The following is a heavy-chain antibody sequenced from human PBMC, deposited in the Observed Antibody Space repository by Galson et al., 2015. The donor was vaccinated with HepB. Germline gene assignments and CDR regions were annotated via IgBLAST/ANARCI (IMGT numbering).Heavy chain of an antibody. D-gene: IGHD2-15*01. V-gene: IGHV3-23*01. J-gene: IGHJ4*02. CDR3: AKSKTGVVATGGGEY. CDR2: VSGRGDST. Sequence: SLRLSCAASGFTFSSYVMTWVRQAPGKGLEWVSTVSGRGDSTYYADSVKGRCTISRDNSKNTLYLQINSLRAEDTAVYYCAKSKTGVVATGGGEYWGQGTLVTVSS. CDR1: GFTFSSYV.